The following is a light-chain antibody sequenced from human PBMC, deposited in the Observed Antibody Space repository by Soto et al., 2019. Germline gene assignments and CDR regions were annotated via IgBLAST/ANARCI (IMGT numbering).Light chain of an antibody. V-gene: IGKV4-1*01. Sequence: DIVMTQSPDSLAVSLGERATINCKSSQSVLYSSNNKNYLAWYQQKPGQPPKLLIYWASTRDSGVPDRFSGSGSETDFTLTISSLESEDVEVYYCQQYYSTQITFGQGTRLEIK. J-gene: IGKJ5*01. CDR2: WAS. CDR1: QSVLYSSNNKNY. CDR3: QQYYSTQIT.